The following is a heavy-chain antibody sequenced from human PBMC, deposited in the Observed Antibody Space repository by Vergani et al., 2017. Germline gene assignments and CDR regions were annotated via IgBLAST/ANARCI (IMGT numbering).Heavy chain of an antibody. CDR3: YHSSLVY. J-gene: IGHJ4*02. D-gene: IGHD3-22*01. Sequence: QVQLVESGGGVVQPGGSLRLSCAASGFSFSTYGMHWVRQAPGRGLEWVAFLRYDGSNEYYGDAVKGRFIISRDNAKNSLYLQMNSLRAEDTAVYYCYHSSLVYWGQGTLVTVSS. V-gene: IGHV3-30*02. CDR1: GFSFSTYG. CDR2: LRYDGSNE.